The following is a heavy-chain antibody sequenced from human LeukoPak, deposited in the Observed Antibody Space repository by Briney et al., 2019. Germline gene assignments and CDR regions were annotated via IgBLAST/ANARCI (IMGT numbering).Heavy chain of an antibody. CDR2: ISYDGTKK. J-gene: IGHJ4*02. V-gene: IGHV3-30*03. CDR3: ARSKYGDYVDY. D-gene: IGHD4-17*01. CDR1: GFTFSSYA. Sequence: GGSLRLSCAASGFTFSSYAMHWVRQAPGKGLEWVAVISYDGTKKYYADSVKGRFTISRDNSKNTLYLQMNSLRAEDTAVYYCARSKYGDYVDYWGQGTLVTVSS.